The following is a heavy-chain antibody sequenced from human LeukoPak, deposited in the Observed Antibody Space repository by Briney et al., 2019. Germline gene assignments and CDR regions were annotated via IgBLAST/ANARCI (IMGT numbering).Heavy chain of an antibody. CDR1: GFTFSSYA. V-gene: IGHV3-23*01. J-gene: IGHJ4*02. Sequence: PGGSLRLSCAASGFTFSSYAMSWVRQAPGKGLEWVSAISGSGSTTYYPDSVKGRFTISRDNSKSTLYLQMNSLRAEDTAVYYCASGLWFGSRDYWGQGTLVTVSS. D-gene: IGHD3-10*01. CDR2: ISGSGSTT. CDR3: ASGLWFGSRDY.